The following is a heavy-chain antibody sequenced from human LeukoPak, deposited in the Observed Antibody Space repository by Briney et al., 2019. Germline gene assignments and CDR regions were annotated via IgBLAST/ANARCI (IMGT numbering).Heavy chain of an antibody. CDR3: AKGSASGRPYYFDY. CDR2: ITGGGDDT. J-gene: IGHJ4*02. Sequence: GGSLRLSCAASGFTFSSYAMSWVRQAPGKGLEWVSGITGGGDDTYHADSVKGRFTISRDNSKNTLYLQMSSLRAEDSAIYYCAKGSASGRPYYFDYWGQGILVTVSS. V-gene: IGHV3-23*01. CDR1: GFTFSSYA. D-gene: IGHD2-15*01.